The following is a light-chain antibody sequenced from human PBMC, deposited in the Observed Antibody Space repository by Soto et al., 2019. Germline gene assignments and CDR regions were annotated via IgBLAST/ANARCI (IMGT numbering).Light chain of an antibody. CDR2: DAS. Sequence: DIQMTQSPSSLSASVGDRVTITCQASQDISNYLNWYQQKPGKAPKLLIYDASNLETGVPSRFSGSGSGTDFTFTISSLQHEDIETYYCQQYDNLPPTLRGGTKVDIK. J-gene: IGKJ4*01. CDR3: QQYDNLPPT. V-gene: IGKV1-33*01. CDR1: QDISNY.